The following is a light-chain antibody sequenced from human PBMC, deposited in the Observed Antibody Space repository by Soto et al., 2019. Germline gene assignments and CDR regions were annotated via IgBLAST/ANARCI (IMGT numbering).Light chain of an antibody. V-gene: IGKV3-15*01. CDR3: QQYYIWPLT. J-gene: IGKJ3*01. CDR1: QSVGSK. CDR2: DAS. Sequence: EKVMTQFPATLSVSPGERATLSCRASQSVGSKLAWYQQKPGQAPRLVIHDASTMATGIPARFSGSGSGTEFTLTISSLQSEDFAVYYCQQYYIWPLTFGPGTKVEIK.